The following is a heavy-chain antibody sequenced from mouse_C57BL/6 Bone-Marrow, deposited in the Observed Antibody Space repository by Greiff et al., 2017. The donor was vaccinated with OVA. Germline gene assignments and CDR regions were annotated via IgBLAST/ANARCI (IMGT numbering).Heavy chain of an antibody. CDR1: GYTFTSYW. D-gene: IGHD2-3*01. Sequence: QVHVKQPGTELVKPGASVKLSCKASGYTFTSYWMHWVKQRPGQGLEWIGNINPSNGGTNYNEKFKSKATLTVDKSSSTAYMQLSSLTSEDSAVYYCARGGLLGYFDVWGTGTTVTVSS. V-gene: IGHV1-53*01. J-gene: IGHJ1*03. CDR2: INPSNGGT. CDR3: ARGGLLGYFDV.